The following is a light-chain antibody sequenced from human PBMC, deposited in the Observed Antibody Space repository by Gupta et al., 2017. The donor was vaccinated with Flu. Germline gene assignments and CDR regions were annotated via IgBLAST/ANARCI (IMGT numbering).Light chain of an antibody. CDR1: QSISSN. CDR3: QQYNNWGT. J-gene: IGKJ1*01. V-gene: IGKV3-15*01. CDR2: GAS. Sequence: EIVMTQSPATLSVSPGERATLSCRASQSISSNLAWYQQKPGQAPRHLIYGASTRATGIPDRFSGSGSGKEFTLTISSLQSEDFAVYYWQQYNNWGTFGQGTKVEIK.